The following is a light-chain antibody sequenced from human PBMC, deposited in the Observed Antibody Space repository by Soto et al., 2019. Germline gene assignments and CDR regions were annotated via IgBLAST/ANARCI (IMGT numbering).Light chain of an antibody. Sequence: QSALTQPASGYRFAGQSGTISCTGTSSDVGSYNRVSWYQQPPGTAPKLMIYEVSNRPSGVPDRFSGSKSGNTASLTISGLQAEDEADYYCSSFTSSSTYVFGTGTKVTVL. V-gene: IGLV2-18*02. CDR3: SSFTSSSTYV. J-gene: IGLJ1*01. CDR1: SSDVGSYNR. CDR2: EVS.